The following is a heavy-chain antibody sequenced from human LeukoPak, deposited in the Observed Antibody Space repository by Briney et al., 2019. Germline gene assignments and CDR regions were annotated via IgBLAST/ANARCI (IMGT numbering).Heavy chain of an antibody. CDR3: ARAGSRQWLVDLFDY. CDR1: GFTFSSYS. CDR2: ISSNTI. V-gene: IGHV3-21*05. D-gene: IGHD6-19*01. J-gene: IGHJ4*02. Sequence: GGSLRLSCAASGFTFSSYSMNWVRQAPGKGLEWVSYISSNTIYYADSVKGRFTSSRDNAKKSLYLQMNSLRAEDTAVYYCARAGSRQWLVDLFDYWGQGTLVTVSS.